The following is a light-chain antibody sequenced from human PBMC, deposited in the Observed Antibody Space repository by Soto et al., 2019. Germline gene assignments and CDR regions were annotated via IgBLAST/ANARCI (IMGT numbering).Light chain of an antibody. CDR2: GAS. CDR3: QQYNDWPPLT. Sequence: DIQMTQSPSSVSASVGDTVTITCRASQGVGVWLGWYQQKPGKAPHLLIYGASGLQVGVPSRFSGSVSGADFALTISNLQSEDFAVYYCQQYNDWPPLTFGGGTKVDIK. V-gene: IGKV1-12*01. CDR1: QGVGVW. J-gene: IGKJ4*01.